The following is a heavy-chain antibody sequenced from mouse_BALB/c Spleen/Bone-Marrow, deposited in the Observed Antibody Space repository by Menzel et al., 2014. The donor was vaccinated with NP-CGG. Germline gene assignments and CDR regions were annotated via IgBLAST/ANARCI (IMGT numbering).Heavy chain of an antibody. V-gene: IGHV7-3*02. Sequence: EVKVEESGGGLVQPGGSLRLSCATSGLTFTDYYMNLVRQPPGKALEWLGFIRNKPNGYTTEYSASVKGRFTISRDNSKSFLYLQMNALRAEDSATYYCAREIGRGFFDYWGQGTTLTVSS. CDR3: AREIGRGFFDY. CDR2: IRNKPNGYTT. CDR1: GLTFTDYY. J-gene: IGHJ2*01.